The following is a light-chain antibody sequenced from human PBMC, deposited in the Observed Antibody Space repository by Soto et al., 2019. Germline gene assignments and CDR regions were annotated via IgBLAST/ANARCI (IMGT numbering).Light chain of an antibody. CDR3: QQYGSSPLT. Sequence: SPGTTSVSPGEGATRSCRASQSVSRNLAWYQQKPGQAPRLLRYGASTGATGIPARFSGSGSGTEFTLTISRLEPEDFAVYYCQQYGSSPLTFGGVTKVDIK. CDR2: GAS. J-gene: IGKJ4*01. CDR1: QSVSRN. V-gene: IGKV3-20*01.